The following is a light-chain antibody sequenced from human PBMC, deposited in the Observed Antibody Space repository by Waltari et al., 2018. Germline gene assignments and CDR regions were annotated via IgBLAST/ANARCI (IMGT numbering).Light chain of an antibody. CDR2: AVS. Sequence: QSALTQPASVSGSPGQSITIPCTGPSRDVGNYNRVSWYQQHPGKAPKLMIYAVSKRPSGVSDRFSGSKSGDMASLTISGLQPEDEAEYFCSSYAGSSKGVFGGGTKVTVL. V-gene: IGLV2-23*02. CDR1: SRDVGNYNR. CDR3: SSYAGSSKGV. J-gene: IGLJ2*01.